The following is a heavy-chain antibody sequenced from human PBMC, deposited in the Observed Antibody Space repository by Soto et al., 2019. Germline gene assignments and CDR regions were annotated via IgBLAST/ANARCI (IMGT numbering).Heavy chain of an antibody. CDR1: GFTFSSYA. Sequence: PVGSLRLSCAASGFTFSSYAMSWVRQAPGKGLEWVSAISGSGGSTYYADSVKGRFTISRDNSKNTLYLQMNSLRAEDTAVYYCAKDRVRGVIITSPYFDYWGQGTLVTVSS. V-gene: IGHV3-23*01. J-gene: IGHJ4*02. CDR3: AKDRVRGVIITSPYFDY. CDR2: ISGSGGST. D-gene: IGHD3-10*01.